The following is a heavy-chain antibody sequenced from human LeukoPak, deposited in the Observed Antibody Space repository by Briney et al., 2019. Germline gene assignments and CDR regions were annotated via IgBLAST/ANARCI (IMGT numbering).Heavy chain of an antibody. V-gene: IGHV4-61*05. J-gene: IGHJ4*02. Sequence: SETLSLTCTVSGGSISSSSYYWSWIRQPPGKGLEWIAYIYYRGSTNYNPSLKSRVTISVDTSKNQFSLKLSSVTAADTAVYYCARRTTGTGPFDYWGQGTLVTVSS. CDR2: IYYRGST. CDR3: ARRTTGTGPFDY. CDR1: GGSISSSSYY. D-gene: IGHD1-1*01.